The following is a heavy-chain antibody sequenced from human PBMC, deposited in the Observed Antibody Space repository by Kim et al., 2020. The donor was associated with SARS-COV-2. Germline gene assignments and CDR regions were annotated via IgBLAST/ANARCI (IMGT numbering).Heavy chain of an antibody. CDR1: GFTFSSYG. CDR2: ISYDGSNK. CDR3: AKDRGDFGDYDGYFDY. D-gene: IGHD4-17*01. J-gene: IGHJ4*03. Sequence: GGSLRLSCAASGFTFSSYGMHWVRQAPGKGLEWVAVISYDGSNKYYADSVKGRFTISRDNSKNTLYLQMNSLRAEDTAVYSCAKDRGDFGDYDGYFDYWG. V-gene: IGHV3-30*18.